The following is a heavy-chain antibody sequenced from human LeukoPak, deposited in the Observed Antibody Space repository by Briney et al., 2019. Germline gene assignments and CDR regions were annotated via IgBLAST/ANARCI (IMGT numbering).Heavy chain of an antibody. D-gene: IGHD6-19*01. V-gene: IGHV1-2*02. J-gene: IGHJ4*02. Sequence: ASVKVSCTASGYTFTGYYMHWVRQAPGQGLEWMGWINPNSGGTNYAQKFQGRVTMTRDTSISTAYMELSRLRSDDTAVYYCARTPPTYSSGWYYFDYWGQGTLVTVSS. CDR3: ARTPPTYSSGWYYFDY. CDR1: GYTFTGYY. CDR2: INPNSGGT.